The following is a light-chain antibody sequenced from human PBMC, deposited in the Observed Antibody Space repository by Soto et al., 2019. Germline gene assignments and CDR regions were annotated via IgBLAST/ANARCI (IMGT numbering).Light chain of an antibody. V-gene: IGLV2-14*01. J-gene: IGLJ2*01. CDR1: SSDVGAYNY. Sequence: QSALTQPASVSGSPGQSLTISCTGTSSDVGAYNYVSWYQQPPGKAPKLMIFEVSDRPSGVSNRFSGSKSGNTASLTISGLQAEDAADYYCSSYTSSNTLVFGGGTKLTVL. CDR2: EVS. CDR3: SSYTSSNTLV.